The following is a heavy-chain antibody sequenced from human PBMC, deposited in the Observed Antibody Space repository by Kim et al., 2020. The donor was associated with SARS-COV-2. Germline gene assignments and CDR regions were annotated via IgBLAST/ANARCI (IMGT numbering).Heavy chain of an antibody. Sequence: GESLKISCKGSGYSFTSYWISWVRQMPGKGLEWMGRIDPSDSYTNYSPSFQGHVTISADKSISTAYLQWSSLKASDTAMYYCARSSRFGDQTYNWFDPWGQGTLVTVSS. CDR2: IDPSDSYT. CDR3: ARSSRFGDQTYNWFDP. J-gene: IGHJ5*02. D-gene: IGHD3-10*01. CDR1: GYSFTSYW. V-gene: IGHV5-10-1*01.